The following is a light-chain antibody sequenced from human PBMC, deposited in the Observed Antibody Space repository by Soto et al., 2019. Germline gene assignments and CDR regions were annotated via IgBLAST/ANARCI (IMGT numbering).Light chain of an antibody. J-gene: IGLJ1*01. CDR2: DVS. CDR3: CSLAACYTFV. CDR1: SSDVGDNNH. Sequence: QSALTQPRSVSGSPGQSITISCTGTSSDVGDNNHVSWYQHHPRKAPQLLIFDVSKRPSGVPDRFSGSKSGNTASLTISGLQAEDEAEYSCCSLAACYTFVFGTGTKLPVL. V-gene: IGLV2-11*01.